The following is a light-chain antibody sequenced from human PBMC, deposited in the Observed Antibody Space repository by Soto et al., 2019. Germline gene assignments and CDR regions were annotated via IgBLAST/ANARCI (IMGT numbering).Light chain of an antibody. V-gene: IGKV1-39*01. Sequence: DIPLTQSPSSLSASVGDRVTISCRASQSISNYLNWYQQKPGKAPKLLIYATFTLQSGVPSRFSGSGSETDFTLTISSLQPEDFATYYCQQSYSTHLYTFGQGTRLEIK. CDR3: QQSYSTHLYT. CDR1: QSISNY. J-gene: IGKJ2*01. CDR2: ATF.